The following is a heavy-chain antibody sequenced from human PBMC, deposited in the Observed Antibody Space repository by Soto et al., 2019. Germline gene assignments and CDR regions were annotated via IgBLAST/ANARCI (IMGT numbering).Heavy chain of an antibody. D-gene: IGHD5-18*01. CDR2: ITHSGST. CDR1: GESFSGYY. Sequence: PSETLSLTCAVYGESFSGYYWSWIRQPPGKGLEWIGEITHSGSTNYNPSLKSRVTISVDTSKNQFSLKLSSVTAADTAVYYCARVPGAQNSLPHYSYYGMDVWGQGTPVTVSS. V-gene: IGHV4-34*01. CDR3: ARVPGAQNSLPHYSYYGMDV. J-gene: IGHJ6*02.